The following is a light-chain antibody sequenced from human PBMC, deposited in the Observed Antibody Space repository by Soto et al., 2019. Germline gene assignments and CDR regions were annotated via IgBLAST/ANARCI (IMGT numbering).Light chain of an antibody. Sequence: DIQMNQSPSSLSASVGDRVTITCQTSQSINTYLNWYQQKPGKAPKLLIFGASSLQSGVPLRFSGSGSGTDFTLTISSLQPEDFATYYCQQAYSFPITFGQGTRLEIK. CDR3: QQAYSFPIT. V-gene: IGKV1-39*01. CDR2: GAS. J-gene: IGKJ5*01. CDR1: QSINTY.